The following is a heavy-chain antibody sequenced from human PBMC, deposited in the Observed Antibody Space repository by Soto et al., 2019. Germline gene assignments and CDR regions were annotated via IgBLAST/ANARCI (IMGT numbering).Heavy chain of an antibody. Sequence: GGSLRLSCAASGFTFSSYWMSWVRQAPGKGLEWVANIKQDGSEKYYVDSVKGRFTISRDNAKNSLYLQMNSLRAEDTAVYYCARDWSSSKYYGMDVWGQGTTVTVSS. D-gene: IGHD6-6*01. CDR3: ARDWSSSKYYGMDV. CDR1: GFTFSSYW. CDR2: IKQDGSEK. V-gene: IGHV3-7*01. J-gene: IGHJ6*02.